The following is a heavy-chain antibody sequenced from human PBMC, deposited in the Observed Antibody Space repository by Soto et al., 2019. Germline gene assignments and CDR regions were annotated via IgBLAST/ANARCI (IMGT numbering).Heavy chain of an antibody. CDR1: GGSFSGYY. Sequence: QVHLQQWGAGLLKPSETLSLTCAVYGGSFSGYYWSWIRQPPGKGLEWIGEINHSGSTNYNPSLKSRVTMSVDTSKNQCSLKLSSVTAAATAVYYCARVNRFMITFGGMPYFDYWGQGTLVTVSS. V-gene: IGHV4-34*01. D-gene: IGHD3-16*01. CDR2: INHSGST. CDR3: ARVNRFMITFGGMPYFDY. J-gene: IGHJ4*02.